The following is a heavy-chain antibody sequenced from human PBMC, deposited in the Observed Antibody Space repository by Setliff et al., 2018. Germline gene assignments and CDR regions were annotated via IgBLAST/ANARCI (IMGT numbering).Heavy chain of an antibody. CDR3: AKVKKPLIRGSGFDY. J-gene: IGHJ4*02. D-gene: IGHD2-8*01. CDR2: VRFDGSYK. CDR1: GFVFGTYG. V-gene: IGHV3-30*02. Sequence: GGSLRLSCAASGFVFGTYGMHWVRQAPGKGLDWVASVRFDGSYKVYADSAKGRFTISRDNSENTLFLQMTSLRPEDTGIYYCAKVKKPLIRGSGFDYWGRGTLVTVSS.